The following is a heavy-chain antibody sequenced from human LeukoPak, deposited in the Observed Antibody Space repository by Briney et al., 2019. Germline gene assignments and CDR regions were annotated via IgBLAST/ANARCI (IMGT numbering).Heavy chain of an antibody. Sequence: GGSLRLSCAASGFTLSSYWMHWVRQAPGKGLVWVSRINSDGSSTSYADSVKGRFTISRDNSKNTLYLQMNSLRAEDTAVYYCARESLLGGTGDLGFDYWGQGTLVTVSS. D-gene: IGHD7-27*01. CDR1: GFTLSSYW. V-gene: IGHV3-74*01. CDR2: INSDGSST. CDR3: ARESLLGGTGDLGFDY. J-gene: IGHJ4*02.